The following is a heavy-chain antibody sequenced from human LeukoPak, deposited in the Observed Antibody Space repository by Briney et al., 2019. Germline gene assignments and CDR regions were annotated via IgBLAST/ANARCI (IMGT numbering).Heavy chain of an antibody. CDR2: ISGSGGST. CDR1: GFTFSSYA. CDR3: ARGGEGTYYFDY. V-gene: IGHV3-23*01. Sequence: GGSLRLSCAASGFTFSSYAMSWVRQAPGKGLEWVSAISGSGGSTYYADSVKGRFTISRDNSKNTLYLQMNSLRAEDTAVYYCARGGEGTYYFDYWGQGTLVTVSS. D-gene: IGHD1-1*01. J-gene: IGHJ4*02.